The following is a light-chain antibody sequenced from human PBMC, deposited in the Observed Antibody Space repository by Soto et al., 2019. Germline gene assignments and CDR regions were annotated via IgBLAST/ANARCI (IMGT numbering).Light chain of an antibody. CDR3: QQYNNWHPIT. Sequence: EIVMTQSPATLSVSPGERATLSCRGSQSVSSNLAWYQQKPGQAPRLLIYGASTRATGIPARFSGSGSGTEFSLTISSLQSEDFAVYYCQQYNNWHPITFGQGTRLEIK. CDR1: QSVSSN. J-gene: IGKJ5*01. V-gene: IGKV3-15*01. CDR2: GAS.